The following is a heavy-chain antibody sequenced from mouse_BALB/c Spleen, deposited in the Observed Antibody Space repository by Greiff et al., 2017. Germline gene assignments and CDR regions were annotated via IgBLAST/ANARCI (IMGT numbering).Heavy chain of an antibody. Sequence: EVKLVESGGGLVKPGGSLKLSCAASGFTFSSYTMSWVRQTPEKRLEWVATISSGGSYTYYPDSVKGRFTISRDNAKNTLYLQMSSLKSEDTAMYYCARPLYGNYEGFAYWGQGTLVTVSA. CDR3: ARPLYGNYEGFAY. J-gene: IGHJ3*01. CDR2: ISSGGSYT. D-gene: IGHD2-1*01. CDR1: GFTFSSYT. V-gene: IGHV5-6-4*01.